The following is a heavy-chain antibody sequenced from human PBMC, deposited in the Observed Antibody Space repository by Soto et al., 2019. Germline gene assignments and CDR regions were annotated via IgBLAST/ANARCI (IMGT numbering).Heavy chain of an antibody. V-gene: IGHV3-30*18. CDR2: ISYDGSNK. D-gene: IGHD3-22*01. CDR3: AKDSPDYYDSSGVDY. CDR1: GFTFSSYG. Sequence: QVQLVESGGGVVQPGRSLRLSCAASGFTFSSYGMHWVRQAPGKGLEWVAVISYDGSNKYYADSVKGRFTISRDNSKNTLYLRMNSLRAEDTAVYYCAKDSPDYYDSSGVDYWGQGTLVTVSS. J-gene: IGHJ4*02.